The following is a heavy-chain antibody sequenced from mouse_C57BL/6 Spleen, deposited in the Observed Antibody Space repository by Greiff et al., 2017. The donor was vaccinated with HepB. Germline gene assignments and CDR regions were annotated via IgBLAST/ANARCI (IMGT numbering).Heavy chain of an antibody. CDR2: IDPSDSYT. CDR3: ARGVGYDYDGVDY. J-gene: IGHJ2*01. Sequence: QVQLQQPGAELVMPGASVKLSCKASGYTFTSYWMHWVKQRPGQGLEWIGEIDPSDSYTNYNQKFKGKSTLTVDKSSSTAYMQLSSLTSEDSAVYYCARGVGYDYDGVDYWGQGTTLTVSS. V-gene: IGHV1-69*01. D-gene: IGHD2-4*01. CDR1: GYTFTSYW.